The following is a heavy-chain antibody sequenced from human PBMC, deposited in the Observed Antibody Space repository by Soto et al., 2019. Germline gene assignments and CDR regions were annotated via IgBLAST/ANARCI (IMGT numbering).Heavy chain of an antibody. Sequence: QVQLVQSGTEVKKPGASVKVSCKTSGYTFTNYYMHWVRQAPGQGLEWMGIINPNGGATTYAQKFQGRVTMTRDTSTSTVYMELSSLRSEDTALYYCVREVWGLGLWGQGTMVTVSS. J-gene: IGHJ3*01. CDR2: INPNGGAT. CDR1: GYTFTNYY. CDR3: VREVWGLGL. V-gene: IGHV1-46*01. D-gene: IGHD3-16*01.